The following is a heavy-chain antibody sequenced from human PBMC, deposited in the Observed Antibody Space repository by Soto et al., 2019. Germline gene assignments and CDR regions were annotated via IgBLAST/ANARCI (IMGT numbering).Heavy chain of an antibody. CDR3: AGDIRTGSYRFDY. CDR2: IYNDGST. CDR1: GGSINSYY. J-gene: IGHJ4*02. Sequence: QVQLQESGPGLVKPSETLSLTCTVSGGSINSYYWSWIRQPPEKGLEWIGYIYNDGSTLYNPSLKRRVTISLVTSKSQFSLRLSSVTAADTAIYYCAGDIRTGSYRFDYWGQGTLVTVSS. V-gene: IGHV4-4*09. D-gene: IGHD1-26*01.